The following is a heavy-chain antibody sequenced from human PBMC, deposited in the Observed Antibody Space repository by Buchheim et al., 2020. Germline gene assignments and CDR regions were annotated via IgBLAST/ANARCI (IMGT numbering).Heavy chain of an antibody. V-gene: IGHV3-48*02. CDR1: GFTFSSYS. Sequence: EVQLVESGGGLVQPGGSLRLSCAASGFTFSSYSMNWVRQAPGKGLEWVSYISSSSSTIYYADSVKGRFNISRDNAKNSLYLQMNSLRDEDTAVYYCARDDYDSSGYYSDYYYGMDVWGQGTT. D-gene: IGHD3-22*01. CDR2: ISSSSSTI. J-gene: IGHJ6*02. CDR3: ARDDYDSSGYYSDYYYGMDV.